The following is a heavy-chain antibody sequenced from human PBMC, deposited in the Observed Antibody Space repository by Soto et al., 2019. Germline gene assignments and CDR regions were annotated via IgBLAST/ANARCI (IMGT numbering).Heavy chain of an antibody. Sequence: SETLSLTCNVSGGPIKTGDYYWNWIRQPPGKGLEWIGYVFYSGATNYSPSLKSRAAISMDTSKNQFSLSLTSVTAADTAVYYCARAGFSYGHLLFWGQGIRVSVSS. V-gene: IGHV4-30-4*01. CDR1: GGPIKTGDYY. CDR3: ARAGFSYGHLLF. CDR2: VFYSGAT. J-gene: IGHJ4*02. D-gene: IGHD3-10*01.